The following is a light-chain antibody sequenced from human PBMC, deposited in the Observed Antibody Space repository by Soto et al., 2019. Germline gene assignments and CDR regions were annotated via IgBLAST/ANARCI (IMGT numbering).Light chain of an antibody. CDR2: KAS. CDR3: QHYNEYPLT. V-gene: IGKV1-5*03. Sequence: DIGMTQSPFTLSASVGDRVTITCRASQSISTNLAWYQQKPGKTPNLLIYKASTLQSGVPSRFSGSGFGTEFTLTVNSLQPDDFATYFCQHYNEYPLTFGGGTKVDIK. CDR1: QSISTN. J-gene: IGKJ4*01.